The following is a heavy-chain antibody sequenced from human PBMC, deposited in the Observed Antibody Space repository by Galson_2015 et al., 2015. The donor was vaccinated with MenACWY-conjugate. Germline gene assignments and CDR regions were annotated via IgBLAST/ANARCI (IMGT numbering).Heavy chain of an antibody. J-gene: IGHJ5*02. Sequence: SLRLSCAASGFTFSTSWMHWGRQAPGKGLVWVSRVNSDGRSTSYADSVKGRFSISRDNAKNTLYLQMNSLRAEDTAVYYCARAYCTGNSCAGSFDPWGQGTLVNVSS. D-gene: IGHD2-8*02. CDR2: VNSDGRST. V-gene: IGHV3-74*01. CDR3: ARAYCTGNSCAGSFDP. CDR1: GFTFSTSW.